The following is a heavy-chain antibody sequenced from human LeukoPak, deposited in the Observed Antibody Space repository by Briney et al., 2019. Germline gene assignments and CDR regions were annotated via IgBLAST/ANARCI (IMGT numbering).Heavy chain of an antibody. J-gene: IGHJ5*02. V-gene: IGHV4-59*01. CDR1: GGSISSYY. CDR2: IYYSGST. Sequence: SETLSLTCTVSGGSISSYYWSWIRQPPGKGLEWIGYIYYSGSTNYNPSLKSRVTISVDTSKNQFSLKLSSVTAADTAVYYCARFYSYGYSADWFDPWGQGTLVTVSS. CDR3: ARFYSYGYSADWFDP. D-gene: IGHD5-18*01.